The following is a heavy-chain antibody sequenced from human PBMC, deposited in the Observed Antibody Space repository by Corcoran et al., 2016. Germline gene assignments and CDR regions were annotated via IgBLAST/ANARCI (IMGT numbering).Heavy chain of an antibody. V-gene: IGHV3-15*01. CDR1: GFTFSNAW. Sequence: EVQLVESGGGLVKPGGSLRLSCAASGFTFSNAWMSWVRQAPGKGLEWVGRIKSKTDGGTTDYAAPVKGRFTISRDDSKNTLYLQMNSLKTEDTVVYYCTTAVSRFTHYYYYGMDVWGQGTTVTVSS. CDR2: IKSKTDGGTT. CDR3: TTAVSRFTHYYYYGMDV. J-gene: IGHJ6*02. D-gene: IGHD3-3*01.